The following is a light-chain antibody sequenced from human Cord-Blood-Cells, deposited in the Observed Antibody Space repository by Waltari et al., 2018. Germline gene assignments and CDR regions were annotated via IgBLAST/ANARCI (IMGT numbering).Light chain of an antibody. CDR1: QSLLHSNGYNY. CDR2: LGT. J-gene: IGKJ1*01. V-gene: IGKV2-28*01. Sequence: DIVLTQSQPSLPVTPGEPASISCRPSQSLLHSNGYNYLDWYLQKPGQSPQLLIYLGTNRASGVPDRFSGSGSGTDFTLKISRVEAEDVGVYYCMQALQTPWTFGQGTKVEIK. CDR3: MQALQTPWT.